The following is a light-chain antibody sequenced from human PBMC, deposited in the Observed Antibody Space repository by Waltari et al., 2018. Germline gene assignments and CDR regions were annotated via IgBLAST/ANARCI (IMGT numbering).Light chain of an antibody. CDR2: GNSDGSH. CDR3: QTGRHGTWV. CDR1: RGNCTQI. Sequence: QLVLPQSPSASAPLGASLRLTCPLLRGNCTQIIATPEQQTEKGPRYLRKGNSDGSHSKGGQIPDRFSGSSSGAEHYLTISSLQSEDEADYYCQTGRHGTWVCGGGTKLTVL. J-gene: IGLJ3*02. V-gene: IGLV4-69*01.